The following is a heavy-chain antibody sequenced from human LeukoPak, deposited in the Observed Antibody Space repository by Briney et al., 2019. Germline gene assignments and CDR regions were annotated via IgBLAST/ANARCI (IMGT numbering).Heavy chain of an antibody. D-gene: IGHD2-15*01. CDR1: GFTFSSYA. CDR2: ISGSGGST. V-gene: IGHV3-23*01. J-gene: IGHJ4*02. CDR3: AKGAWVSAAGGYYFDY. Sequence: PGGSLRLSCAASGFTFSSYAMSWVRQAPGKGLEWVSAISGSGGSTYYADSVKGRFTISRDNSKNTLYLQTNSLRAEDTAVYYCAKGAWVSAAGGYYFDYWGQGTLVTVSS.